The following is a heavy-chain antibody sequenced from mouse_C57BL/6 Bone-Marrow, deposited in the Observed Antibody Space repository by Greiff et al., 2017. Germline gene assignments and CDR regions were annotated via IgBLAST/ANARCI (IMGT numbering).Heavy chain of an antibody. V-gene: IGHV1-80*01. CDR3: ARDGYLYYYAMDY. Sequence: QVQLQESGAELVKPGASVKISCKASGYAFSSYWMNWVKQRPGKGLEWIGQIYPGDGDTNYNGKFKGKATMTADKSSSTAYMQISSLTSEDSAVDFCARDGYLYYYAMDYWGQGTSVTVSS. CDR2: IYPGDGDT. J-gene: IGHJ4*01. D-gene: IGHD2-3*01. CDR1: GYAFSSYW.